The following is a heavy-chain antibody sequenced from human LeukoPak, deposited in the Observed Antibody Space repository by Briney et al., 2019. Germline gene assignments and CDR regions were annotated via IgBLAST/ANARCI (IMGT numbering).Heavy chain of an antibody. J-gene: IGHJ4*02. V-gene: IGHV3-49*04. Sequence: GGSLRLSCTTSGFPFVDYALSWVRQAPGKGLEWVGFIRSKRFGGTIEYAASVKGRFTISRDDSKSTAYLQMNSLRTEDTAVYYCARSIVVVTCYLDYWGQGTLVTVSS. D-gene: IGHD2-21*02. CDR1: GFPFVDYA. CDR3: ARSIVVVTCYLDY. CDR2: IRSKRFGGTI.